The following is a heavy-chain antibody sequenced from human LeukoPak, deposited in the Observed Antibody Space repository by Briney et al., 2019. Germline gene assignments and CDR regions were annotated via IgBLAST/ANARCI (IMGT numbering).Heavy chain of an antibody. CDR2: IYDSVCT. D-gene: IGHD3-10*01. V-gene: IGHV4-38-2*02. J-gene: IGHJ3*02. CDR3: ASTSKYIGSGRDDSFDI. CDR1: GYSIRSGYY. Sequence: PSETLSLTCTVSGYSIRSGYYWGWIGQPPGRGLGWIGSIYDSVCTYYNPSLRRGVTISVDTSKSQFSLKMSSVTAADTAVYYCASTSKYIGSGRDDSFDIWGQGTMVTVSS.